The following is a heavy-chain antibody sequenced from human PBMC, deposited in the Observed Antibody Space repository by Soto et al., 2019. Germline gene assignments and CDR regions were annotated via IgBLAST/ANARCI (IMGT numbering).Heavy chain of an antibody. CDR2: ISAYNGNT. Sequence: ASVKVSCKASGYTFTSYGISWVRQAPGQGLEWMGWISAYNGNTNYAQKLQGRVTMTTDTSTSTAYMELRSLRSDDTAVYYCARDPPGIAVAGTVWYFDLWARGTLVTVSS. D-gene: IGHD6-19*01. CDR1: GYTFTSYG. V-gene: IGHV1-18*01. J-gene: IGHJ2*01. CDR3: ARDPPGIAVAGTVWYFDL.